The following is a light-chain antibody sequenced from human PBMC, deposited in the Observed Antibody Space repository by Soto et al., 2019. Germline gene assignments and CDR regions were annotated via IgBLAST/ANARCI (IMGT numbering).Light chain of an antibody. CDR3: QQYNKRPLT. V-gene: IGKV3-15*01. Sequence: EIVLMPSPGTLSLSPGERSTLSCTAIQSVNNNVAWYQQKPCHTPRLLIYSASIGATGTPARFSGSGSGSDFTLTISSLQSEDFAIYYCQQYNKRPLTFGPGTKVDIK. J-gene: IGKJ3*01. CDR1: QSVNNN. CDR2: SAS.